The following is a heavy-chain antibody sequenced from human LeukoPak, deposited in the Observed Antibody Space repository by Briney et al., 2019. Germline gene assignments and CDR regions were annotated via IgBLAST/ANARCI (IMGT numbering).Heavy chain of an antibody. CDR1: GGTFSSYA. J-gene: IGHJ6*02. CDR2: IIRIFGTA. CDR3: ARANVGFWSGYSKPYYYYGMDV. V-gene: IGHV1-69*01. D-gene: IGHD3-3*01. Sequence: SVKVSCKASGGTFSSYAISWVRQAPGQGLEWMGGIIRIFGTANYAQKFQGRVTITADESTSTAYMELSSLRSEDTAVYYCARANVGFWSGYSKPYYYYGMDVWGQGTTVTVSS.